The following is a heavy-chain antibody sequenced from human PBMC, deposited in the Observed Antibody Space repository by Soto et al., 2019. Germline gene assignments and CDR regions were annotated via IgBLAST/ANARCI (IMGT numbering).Heavy chain of an antibody. V-gene: IGHV3-33*01. J-gene: IGHJ1*01. CDR2: IWYDGSNK. CDR3: ARDLSPYDSSGSFPFQH. CDR1: GFTFSSYG. D-gene: IGHD3-22*01. Sequence: QVQLVESGGGVVQPGRSLRLSCAASGFTFSSYGMHWVRQAPGKGLEWVAVIWYDGSNKYYADSVKGRFTISRDNSKNTLYLQMNSLRAEDTAVYYCARDLSPYDSSGSFPFQHWGQGTLVTVSS.